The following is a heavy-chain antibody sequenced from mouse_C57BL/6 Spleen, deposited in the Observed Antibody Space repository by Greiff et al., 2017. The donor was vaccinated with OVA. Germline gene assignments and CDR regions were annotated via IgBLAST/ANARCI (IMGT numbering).Heavy chain of an antibody. J-gene: IGHJ4*01. CDR1: GYTFTDYY. Sequence: VQLQQSGPVLVKPGASVKMSCKASGYTFTDYYMNWVKQSHGKSLEWIGVINPYNGGTSYNQKFKGKATLTVDKSSSTAYMELNSLTTEDSAVYYCASGETGDGYYTFYAMDYWGQGTSVTVSS. D-gene: IGHD2-3*01. CDR3: ASGETGDGYYTFYAMDY. V-gene: IGHV1-19*01. CDR2: INPYNGGT.